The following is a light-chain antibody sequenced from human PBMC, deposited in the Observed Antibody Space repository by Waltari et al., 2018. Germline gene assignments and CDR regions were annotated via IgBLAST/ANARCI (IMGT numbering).Light chain of an antibody. CDR3: QHYDKWLRYS. V-gene: IGKV3-15*01. CDR1: QSISTN. Sequence: IVMTQSPATLSVSPGERATLSCRASQSISTNFAWFQEKPGQAPRLLIYGASTRAQGVPAMFSGSGSGTYFTLVISSLRSEDFAVYYCQHYDKWLRYSFGQGTKVEIK. CDR2: GAS. J-gene: IGKJ2*01.